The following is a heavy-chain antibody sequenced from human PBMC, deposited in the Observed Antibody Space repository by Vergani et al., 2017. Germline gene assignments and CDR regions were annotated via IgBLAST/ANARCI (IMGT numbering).Heavy chain of an antibody. Sequence: QVQLQESGPGLVKPSETLSLTCTVSGGSISSYYWSWIRQPPGKGLEWIGYIYYSGSTNYNPSLKSRVTISVDTSKNQFSLKLSSVTAADTAVYYCARGDSGILDYWSQGTLVTVSS. J-gene: IGHJ4*02. CDR3: ARGDSGILDY. CDR2: IYYSGST. D-gene: IGHD1-26*01. V-gene: IGHV4-59*01. CDR1: GGSISSYY.